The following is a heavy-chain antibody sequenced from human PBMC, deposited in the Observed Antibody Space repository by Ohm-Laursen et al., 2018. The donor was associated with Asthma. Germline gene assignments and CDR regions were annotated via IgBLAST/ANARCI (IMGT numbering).Heavy chain of an antibody. CDR2: IWYGGSNK. D-gene: IGHD1-14*01. J-gene: IGHJ6*02. V-gene: IGHV3-33*08. Sequence: SLRLSCSASGFTFTSYDMYWVRQAPGKGLEFVAVIWYGGSNKYYADSVKGRFTISRDIAKNTLYLEMNSLGAEDTAVYYCARDISDYYYGMDVWGQGTTVTVSS. CDR3: ARDISDYYYGMDV. CDR1: GFTFTSYD.